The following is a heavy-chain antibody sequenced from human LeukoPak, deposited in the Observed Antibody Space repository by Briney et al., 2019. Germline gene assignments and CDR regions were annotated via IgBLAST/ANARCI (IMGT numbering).Heavy chain of an antibody. Sequence: PSETLSLTCTASGGSISSGSYYWRWIRQPAGKGLECIGRIYTSGSTNYNPSLKSRVTISVDTSKNQFSLKLSSVTAADTAVYFCARGGGWLQLRAFDIWGQGTMVTVSS. J-gene: IGHJ3*02. CDR2: IYTSGST. CDR3: ARGGGWLQLRAFDI. V-gene: IGHV4-61*02. CDR1: GGSISSGSYY. D-gene: IGHD5-24*01.